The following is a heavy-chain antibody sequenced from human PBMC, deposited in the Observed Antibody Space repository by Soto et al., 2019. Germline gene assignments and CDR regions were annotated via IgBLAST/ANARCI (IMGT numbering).Heavy chain of an antibody. CDR1: GFTFSSYW. V-gene: IGHV3-7*01. CDR2: IKQDGSEK. J-gene: IGHJ6*02. Sequence: GGSLRLSCAASGFTFSSYWMSWVRQAPGKGLEWVANIKQDGSEKDYVDSVKGRFTISRANAKKSLYLQMNSLRAEDTAVYYCERELYGSGSYSSYSYYGMDVWGQGNKVTVS. D-gene: IGHD3-10*01. CDR3: ERELYGSGSYSSYSYYGMDV.